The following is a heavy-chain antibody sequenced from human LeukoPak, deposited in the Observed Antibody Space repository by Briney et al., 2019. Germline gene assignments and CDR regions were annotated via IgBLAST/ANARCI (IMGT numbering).Heavy chain of an antibody. CDR2: IKQDGSEK. CDR1: GFTSSSYA. CDR3: ARDLGSYKVLDAFDI. J-gene: IGHJ3*02. Sequence: GGSLRLSCAASGFTSSSYAMSWVRQAPGKGLEWVANIKQDGSEKYYVDSVKGRFTISRDNAKNSLYLQMNSLRAEDTAVYYCARDLGSYKVLDAFDIWGQGTMVTVSS. D-gene: IGHD1-26*01. V-gene: IGHV3-7*01.